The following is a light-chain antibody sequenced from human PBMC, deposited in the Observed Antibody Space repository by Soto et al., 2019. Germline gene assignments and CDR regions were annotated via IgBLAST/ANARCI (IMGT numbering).Light chain of an antibody. J-gene: IGLJ2*01. Sequence: QSALTQPPSASGSPGQSVTISCTGTSSDVGGYDYVSWYQQHPGKAPKLMIYEVSKRPSGVPDRFSGSKSGNTASLTVSGLQDEDEADYYCSSYAGSNIYVVFGGGTKLTVL. CDR3: SSYAGSNIYVV. CDR1: SSDVGGYDY. CDR2: EVS. V-gene: IGLV2-8*01.